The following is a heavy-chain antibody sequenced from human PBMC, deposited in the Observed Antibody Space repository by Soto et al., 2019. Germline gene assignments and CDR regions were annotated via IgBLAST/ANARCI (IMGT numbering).Heavy chain of an antibody. CDR1: GYTFTGYY. J-gene: IGHJ6*02. V-gene: IGHV1-2*04. D-gene: IGHD5-12*01. Sequence: ASVKVSCKASGYTFTGYYMHWVRQAPGQGLEWMGWVNPNSGGTNYAQKFQGWVTMTRDTSISTAYMELSRLRSDDTAVYYCASGKRGYSGYDSYYGMDVWGQGTTVTVSS. CDR2: VNPNSGGT. CDR3: ASGKRGYSGYDSYYGMDV.